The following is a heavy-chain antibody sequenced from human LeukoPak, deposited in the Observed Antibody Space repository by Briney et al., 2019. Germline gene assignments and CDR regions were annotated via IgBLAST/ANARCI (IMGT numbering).Heavy chain of an antibody. V-gene: IGHV4-31*03. Sequence: SETLSLTCTVSGGSISSGGYYWSWIRQHPGKGLEWIGYIYYSGSTNYNPSLKSRVTISVDTSKNQFSLKLSSVTAADTAVYYCARVARRAYYDSSGSLLDYWGQGTLVTVSS. CDR3: ARVARRAYYDSSGSLLDY. CDR2: IYYSGST. D-gene: IGHD3-22*01. CDR1: GGSISSGGYY. J-gene: IGHJ4*02.